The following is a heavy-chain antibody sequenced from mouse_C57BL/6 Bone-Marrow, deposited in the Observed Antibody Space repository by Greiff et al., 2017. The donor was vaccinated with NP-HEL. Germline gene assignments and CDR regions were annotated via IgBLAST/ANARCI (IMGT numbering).Heavy chain of an antibody. V-gene: IGHV3-6*02. CDR1: GYSITSGYY. CDR2: ISYDGSN. Sequence: EVQLQESGPGLVKPSQSLSLTCSVTGYSITSGYYWNWIRQFPGNKLEWMGYISYDGSNNYNPSLKNRISITRDTSKNQFFLKLNSVTTEDTATYYCARRRNFQFAYWGQGTLVTVSA. J-gene: IGHJ3*01. CDR3: ARRRNFQFAY.